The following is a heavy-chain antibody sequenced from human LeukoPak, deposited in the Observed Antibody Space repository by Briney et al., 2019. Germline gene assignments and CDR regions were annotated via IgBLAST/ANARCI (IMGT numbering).Heavy chain of an antibody. CDR3: ARDLYSATYDFWSGYTFEY. CDR2: ISDSSTYI. V-gene: IGHV3-21*01. Sequence: GGSLRLSCVASGFTLSTYSMNWVRQTPGKGLEWVSSISDSSTYIYYADSVKGRFTISRDNAKNSLYLQMNGLRAEDTAVYYCARDLYSATYDFWSGYTFEYWGQGVLVTVSS. D-gene: IGHD3-3*01. J-gene: IGHJ4*02. CDR1: GFTLSTYS.